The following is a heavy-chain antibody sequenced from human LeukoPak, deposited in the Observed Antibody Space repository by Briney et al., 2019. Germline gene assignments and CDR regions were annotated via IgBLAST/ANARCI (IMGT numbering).Heavy chain of an antibody. V-gene: IGHV1-2*06. CDR1: GYTFTGYY. D-gene: IGHD2-15*01. Sequence: ASVKVSCKASGYTFTGYYMHWVRQAPGQGREWMGRINPKSGDTNYAQNFQGRVTITRDRSKNKAYMELRRQRCDDTAVYFCARGYCSGGSSYLVDNSFDFWGQGTLVTVSS. J-gene: IGHJ5*01. CDR2: INPKSGDT. CDR3: ARGYCSGGSSYLVDNSFDF.